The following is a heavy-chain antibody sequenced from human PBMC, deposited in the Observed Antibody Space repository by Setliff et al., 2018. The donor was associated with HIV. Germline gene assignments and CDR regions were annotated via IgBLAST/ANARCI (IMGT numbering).Heavy chain of an antibody. V-gene: IGHV4-38-2*01. Sequence: SETLSLTCAVSGYSISSGHYWGWIRQSPGKGLEWIGYIFNRGRTNYNASLKSRVTISVDTSKTQFSLKLTSVTAADTAVYYCARHFPYYYDSSGFYSGWFDPWGQGTLVTVSS. CDR2: IFNRGRT. D-gene: IGHD3-22*01. CDR3: ARHFPYYYDSSGFYSGWFDP. J-gene: IGHJ5*02. CDR1: GYSISSGHY.